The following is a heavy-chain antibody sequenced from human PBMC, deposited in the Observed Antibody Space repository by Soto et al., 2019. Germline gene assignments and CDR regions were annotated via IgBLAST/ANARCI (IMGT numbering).Heavy chain of an antibody. J-gene: IGHJ4*02. Sequence: GGSLRLSCAASGFGFSDYAMSWVRQAPGKGLEWVSVISESGGSTHYADSVRGRFTVSRDNSKNSLSLRMNSLRDEDTAVYFCAKRSPYSSGWYSPIFDYWGQG. V-gene: IGHV3-23*01. CDR2: ISESGGST. CDR1: GFGFSDYA. D-gene: IGHD6-13*01. CDR3: AKRSPYSSGWYSPIFDY.